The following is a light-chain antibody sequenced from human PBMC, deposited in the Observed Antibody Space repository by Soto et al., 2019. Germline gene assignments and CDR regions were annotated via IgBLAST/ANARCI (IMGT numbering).Light chain of an antibody. CDR1: QGIRSS. CDR3: HQFNSYPGT. CDR2: EAS. J-gene: IGKJ1*01. Sequence: AIQLTQSPSSLSASVGDRVTITCRASQGIRSSLAWFQQKAGNPPKVLIYEASVLETGVSSRFSGSGSVTDVTLSISSLQPEYFATYYCHQFNSYPGTCGQGTTVEVK. V-gene: IGKV1-13*02.